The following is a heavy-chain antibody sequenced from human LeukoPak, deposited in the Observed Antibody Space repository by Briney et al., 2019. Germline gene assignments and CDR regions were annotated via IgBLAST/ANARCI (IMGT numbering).Heavy chain of an antibody. J-gene: IGHJ4*02. CDR2: IYYSGST. CDR1: GGSFSGYY. Sequence: PSETLSLTCAVYGGSFSGYYWSWIRQPPGKGLEWIGYIYYSGSTNYNPSLKSRVTISVDTSKNQFSLKLNSVTAADTAVYYCTRMPPVGGSYVYWGQGTLVTVSS. V-gene: IGHV4-59*12. D-gene: IGHD5-18*01. CDR3: TRMPPVGGSYVY.